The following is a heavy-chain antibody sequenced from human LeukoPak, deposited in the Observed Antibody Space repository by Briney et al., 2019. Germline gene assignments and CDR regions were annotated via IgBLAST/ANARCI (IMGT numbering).Heavy chain of an antibody. D-gene: IGHD3-10*01. CDR2: INTDGSST. CDR1: GFTFRSYW. J-gene: IGHJ4*02. V-gene: IGHV3-74*01. Sequence: GGSLRLSCAASGFTFRSYWMHWVRQAPGKGLAWVSRINTDGSSTTYADSVKGRFTIFRDNARNTLYLQMNSLRADDTALYFCARGGRFGELSSSLWGQGTLVTVSS. CDR3: ARGGRFGELSSSL.